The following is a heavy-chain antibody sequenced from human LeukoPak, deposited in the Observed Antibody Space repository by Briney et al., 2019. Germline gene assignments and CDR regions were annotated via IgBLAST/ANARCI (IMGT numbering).Heavy chain of an antibody. CDR2: IYYSGST. D-gene: IGHD3-22*01. Sequence: SETLSLTCTVSGGSFSSSSYYWGWIRQPPGKGLEWIGSIYYSGSTYYKPSLKSRVTISVDTSKNQFSLKLSSVTAADTAVYYCARQAYYYDGSGYYTYFDYWGQGTLVTVSS. V-gene: IGHV4-39*01. CDR1: GGSFSSSSYY. CDR3: ARQAYYYDGSGYYTYFDY. J-gene: IGHJ4*02.